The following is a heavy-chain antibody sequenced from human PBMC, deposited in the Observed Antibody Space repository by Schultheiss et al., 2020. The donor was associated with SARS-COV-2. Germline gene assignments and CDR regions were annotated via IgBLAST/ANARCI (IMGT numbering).Heavy chain of an antibody. Sequence: ETLSLTCTVSGGSISSSSYYWGWIRQPPGKGLEWIGSIYYSGSTYYNPSLKSRVTISVDTSKNQFSLKLSSVTAADTAVYYCARSRALDYWGQGTLVTVSS. CDR2: IYYSGST. J-gene: IGHJ4*02. V-gene: IGHV4-39*07. CDR1: GGSISSSSYY. CDR3: ARSRALDY.